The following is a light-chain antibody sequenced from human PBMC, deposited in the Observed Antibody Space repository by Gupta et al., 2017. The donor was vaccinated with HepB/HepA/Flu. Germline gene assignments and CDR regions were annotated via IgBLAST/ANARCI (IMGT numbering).Light chain of an antibody. CDR3: SSYTSSSTVL. CDR2: DVS. J-gene: IGLJ2*01. CDR1: SSDVCVYNF. Sequence: QSALTQPAPVSGSPGQSLTISCTGTSSDVCVYNFFSWYQQHPGKAPKLMIYDVSNRPAGVSNRFSGSKSGNTASLTISGLQAEDEADYYCSSYTSSSTVLFGGGTKLTVL. V-gene: IGLV2-14*01.